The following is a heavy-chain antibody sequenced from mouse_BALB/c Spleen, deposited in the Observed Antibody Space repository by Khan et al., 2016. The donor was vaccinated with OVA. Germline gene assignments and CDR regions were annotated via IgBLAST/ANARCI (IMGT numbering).Heavy chain of an antibody. J-gene: IGHJ2*01. CDR2: INPSTGYN. CDR3: ARRGLRWDFDY. D-gene: IGHD1-1*01. CDR1: GYTFINYW. V-gene: IGHV1-7*01. Sequence: QVQLQQSGAELAKPGASVKMSCKASGYTFINYWILWVKQRPGQGLEWIGYINPSTGYNEYNQNFKDKATLTADKSSSKAYMQLRSQTTEDSAVYYCARRGLRWDFDYWGPDTPLTVSS.